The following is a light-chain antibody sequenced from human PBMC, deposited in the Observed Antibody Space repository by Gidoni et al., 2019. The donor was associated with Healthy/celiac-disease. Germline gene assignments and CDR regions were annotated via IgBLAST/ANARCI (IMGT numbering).Light chain of an antibody. J-gene: IGKJ4*01. Sequence: DIQMTQSPSSLSASVGDRVTITCRASQCISNYLAWFKQKPGKAPKFLIYAASSLQSGVPSKFSGSGSGTDFTLTISSLQPEDFATYYCQQYNSYPLTFGGGTKVEIK. CDR3: QQYNSYPLT. CDR1: QCISNY. CDR2: AAS. V-gene: IGKV1-16*02.